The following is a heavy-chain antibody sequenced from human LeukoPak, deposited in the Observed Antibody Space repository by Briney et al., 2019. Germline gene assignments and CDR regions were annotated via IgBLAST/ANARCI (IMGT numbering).Heavy chain of an antibody. D-gene: IGHD2-15*01. CDR2: ISDRGGST. J-gene: IGHJ4*02. CDR1: GITLSNYG. CDR3: AKRGVVIRAVLVVGFHKEAYYFDS. V-gene: IGHV3-23*01. Sequence: GGSLRLSCVVSGITLSNYGMSWVRQAPGKGLEWVAGISDRGGSTNYADSVRGRFTISRDNPKNTLYLQMNSLRSEDTAVYFCAKRGVVIRAVLVVGFHKEAYYFDSWGQGALVTVSS.